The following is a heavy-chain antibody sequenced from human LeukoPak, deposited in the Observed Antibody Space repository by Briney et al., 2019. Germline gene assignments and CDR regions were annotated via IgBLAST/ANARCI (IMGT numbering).Heavy chain of an antibody. V-gene: IGHV1-18*01. D-gene: IGHD2-2*01. CDR3: ARAPGYCSSISCSKYYYYYYMDV. Sequence: ASVKVSCKASGYTFTSYGISWVRQAPGQGLEWMGWISAYNGNTNYAQKLQGRVTMTTDTSTSTAYMELRSLRSDDTAVYYCARAPGYCSSISCSKYYYYYYMDVWGKGTTVTVSS. CDR1: GYTFTSYG. CDR2: ISAYNGNT. J-gene: IGHJ6*03.